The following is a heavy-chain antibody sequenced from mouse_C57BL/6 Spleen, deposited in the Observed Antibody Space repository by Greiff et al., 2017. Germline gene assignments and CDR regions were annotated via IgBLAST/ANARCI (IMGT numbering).Heavy chain of an antibody. D-gene: IGHD2-2*01. V-gene: IGHV14-2*01. CDR3: ARRYGYDDEGFDY. J-gene: IGHJ2*01. Sequence: EVKLMASGAELVKPGASVKLSCTASGFNIKDYYMHWVKQRTEQGLEWIGRIDPEDGETKYAPKCQGKATITADTSSNTACLQRSSLTSEDTAVYYCARRYGYDDEGFDYWGQGTTLTVSS. CDR1: GFNIKDYY. CDR2: IDPEDGET.